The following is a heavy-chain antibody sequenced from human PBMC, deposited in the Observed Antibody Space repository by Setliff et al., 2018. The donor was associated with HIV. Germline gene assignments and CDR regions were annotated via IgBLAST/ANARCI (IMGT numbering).Heavy chain of an antibody. V-gene: IGHV1-2*02. CDR1: GHTFTGYY. D-gene: IGHD4-17*01. Sequence: ASVKVSCKASGHTFTGYYMHWVRQAPGQGLEWMGWISPNSGGTNYAQKFQGRVTMTRDTSISTAYMELSRLRSDDTAVYYCARETLRWKSRAFDIWGQGTMVTVSS. CDR2: ISPNSGGT. CDR3: ARETLRWKSRAFDI. J-gene: IGHJ3*02.